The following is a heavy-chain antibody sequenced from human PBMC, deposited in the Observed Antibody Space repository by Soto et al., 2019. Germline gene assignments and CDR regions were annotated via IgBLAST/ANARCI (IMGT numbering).Heavy chain of an antibody. D-gene: IGHD2-15*01. CDR3: ARGGWSLDY. CDR1: GGSIISHY. J-gene: IGHJ4*02. V-gene: IGHV4-59*11. CDR2: IHYTGST. Sequence: QVQLQESGPGLVKPSETLSLTCSVSGGSIISHYWSWIRQPPGKGLEWIGYIHYTGSTEYNPSLKSRLTRSVDTSKNQFSLKLSSVTAADTAVYYCARGGWSLDYWGQGTLVTVSS.